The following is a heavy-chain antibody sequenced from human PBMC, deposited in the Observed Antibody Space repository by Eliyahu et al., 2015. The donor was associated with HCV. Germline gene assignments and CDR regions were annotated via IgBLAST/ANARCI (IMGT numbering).Heavy chain of an antibody. CDR3: ASGGGGIAVAGTGGWFDP. V-gene: IGHV4-59*01. J-gene: IGHJ5*02. Sequence: QVQLQESGPGLVKPSETLSLTCTVSGGSITTYYWSWIRQPPGKKLEWIGYIXYSGSANHNPXLKSRVTISVDTSKNQFSLKLSSVTAADTAVYYCASGGGGIAVAGTGGWFDPWGQGTLVTVSS. CDR1: GGSITTYY. CDR2: IXYSGSA. D-gene: IGHD6-19*01.